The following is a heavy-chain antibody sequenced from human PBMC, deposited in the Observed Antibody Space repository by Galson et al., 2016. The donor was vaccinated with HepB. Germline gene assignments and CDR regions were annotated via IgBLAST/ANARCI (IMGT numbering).Heavy chain of an antibody. CDR2: IWSDGSNK. CDR1: GITFSNYG. CDR3: ARGTAMANGDFEH. Sequence: SLRLSCAVSGITFSNYGIHWVRQAPGKGLEWVAVIWSDGSNKHSADSVKGRFTTSRDSSKNTLYLQMNSLRVEDKAVYYCARGTAMANGDFEHWGQGTLVTVSS. J-gene: IGHJ4*02. D-gene: IGHD5-18*01. V-gene: IGHV3-33*01.